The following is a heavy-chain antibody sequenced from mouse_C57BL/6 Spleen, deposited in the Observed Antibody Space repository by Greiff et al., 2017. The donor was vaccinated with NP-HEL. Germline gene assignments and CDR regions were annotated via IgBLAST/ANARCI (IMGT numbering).Heavy chain of an antibody. Sequence: EVQLQQSGGGLVKPGGSLKLSCAASGFTFSSYAMSWVRQTPEKRLEWVATISDGGSYTYYPDNVKGRFTISRDNAKNNLYLQMSHLKSEDTAMYYCAREGYDYGIDYWGQGTTLTVSS. J-gene: IGHJ2*01. CDR2: ISDGGSYT. CDR1: GFTFSSYA. D-gene: IGHD2-4*01. CDR3: AREGYDYGIDY. V-gene: IGHV5-4*01.